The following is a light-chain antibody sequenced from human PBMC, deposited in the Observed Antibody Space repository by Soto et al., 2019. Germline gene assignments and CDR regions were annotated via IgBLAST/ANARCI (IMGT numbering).Light chain of an antibody. Sequence: QSALTQPASVSGSPGQSITISCTGTRSDVGGYNYVSWYQQHPGKAPKLMIYEVSNRPSGVSNRFSGSKSGNTASLTISGLQAEDEADYYCSSYTSSSTPVFGGWTKLTVL. J-gene: IGLJ3*02. V-gene: IGLV2-14*01. CDR3: SSYTSSSTPV. CDR2: EVS. CDR1: RSDVGGYNY.